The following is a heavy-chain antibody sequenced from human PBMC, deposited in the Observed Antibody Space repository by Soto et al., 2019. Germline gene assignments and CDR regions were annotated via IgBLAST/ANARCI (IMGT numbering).Heavy chain of an antibody. CDR1: GLTVSGKKY. D-gene: IGHD5-12*01. J-gene: IGHJ3*02. V-gene: IGHV3-53*01. CDR2: VYDLDGT. CDR3: ATWHLREHAYDI. Sequence: DVQLVESGGGLIQPGGSLRLSCVASGLTVSGKKYVAWVRQAPGKGPEWVSGVYDLDGTYYADSVRGRFTTYIGNSRTTVGLQMRDLRPEDTALYFCATWHLREHAYDIWGRGTMVTVSS.